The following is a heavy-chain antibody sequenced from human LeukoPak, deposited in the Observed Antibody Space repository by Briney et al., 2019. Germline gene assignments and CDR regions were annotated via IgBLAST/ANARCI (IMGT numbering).Heavy chain of an antibody. Sequence: GGSLRLSCAASGFTFSSYGMHWVRQAPGKGLEWVAVIAYDGSNKYYADSVKGRFTISRDNSKNTLYLQMNSLRAEDTAVYYCAKDRSMVRGVSIRFRRSGTMDVWGKGTTVTISS. D-gene: IGHD3-10*01. CDR1: GFTFSSYG. CDR3: AKDRSMVRGVSIRFRRSGTMDV. J-gene: IGHJ6*03. V-gene: IGHV3-30*18. CDR2: IAYDGSNK.